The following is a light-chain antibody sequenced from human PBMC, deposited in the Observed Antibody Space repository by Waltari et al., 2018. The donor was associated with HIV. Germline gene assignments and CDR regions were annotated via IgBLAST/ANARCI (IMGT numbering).Light chain of an antibody. CDR3: QQTFALPLT. J-gene: IGKJ4*01. Sequence: DIQITQSPSSLSASIGDRVTITCRTSQYINMYLNWYQQKPGKVPSLLIFAASTLHGGVPSRFSASGSGTTFSLAISSLHADDVATYYCQQTFALPLTFGAGTKVEI. CDR2: AAS. CDR1: QYINMY. V-gene: IGKV1-39*01.